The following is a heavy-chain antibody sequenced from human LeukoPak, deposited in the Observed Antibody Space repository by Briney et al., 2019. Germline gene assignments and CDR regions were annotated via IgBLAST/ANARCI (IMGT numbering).Heavy chain of an antibody. V-gene: IGHV4-59*01. CDR1: GGSISSYY. CDR3: ASRSSIWSGYQDTLYYFDS. D-gene: IGHD3-3*01. CDR2: IYYSGST. Sequence: TSETLSLTCTVSGGSISSYYWSWIRQPPGKRLEWIGHIYYSGSTNYNPSLKSRVTISVDTSKNQFSLKLSSVTAADTAVYYCASRSSIWSGYQDTLYYFDSWGQGTLVAVSS. J-gene: IGHJ4*02.